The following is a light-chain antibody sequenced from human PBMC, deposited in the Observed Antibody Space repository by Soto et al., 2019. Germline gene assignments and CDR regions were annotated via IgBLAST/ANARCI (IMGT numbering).Light chain of an antibody. CDR2: EGS. V-gene: IGLV2-23*01. CDR3: CSYANSGSFV. Sequence: QSVLTQPASVSGSPGQSITISCTGTSSDIGDYSSVSWYQQHPGKAPKLIIYEGSRRPSGISHRFSGSRSGNTASLTISGLRAEDEADYYCCSYANSGSFVFGTGTKLTVL. CDR1: SSDIGDYSS. J-gene: IGLJ1*01.